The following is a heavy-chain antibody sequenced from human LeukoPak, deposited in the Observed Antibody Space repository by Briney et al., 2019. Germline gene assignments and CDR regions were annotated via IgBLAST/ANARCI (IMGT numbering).Heavy chain of an antibody. J-gene: IGHJ4*02. CDR3: ARGGDQMFEVCDY. CDR1: VFSFSDYY. CDR2: LEGSSNII. D-gene: IGHD3-10*02. V-gene: IGHV3-11*04. Sequence: GGSLRLSCAAPVFSFSDYYTGWSRQAPGKGLEWGSYLEGSSNIIHYAGSVKGRSTIPRNNAKNSLFLQMSSLRAEDTAVYYCARGGDQMFEVCDYWGQGTLVTVSS.